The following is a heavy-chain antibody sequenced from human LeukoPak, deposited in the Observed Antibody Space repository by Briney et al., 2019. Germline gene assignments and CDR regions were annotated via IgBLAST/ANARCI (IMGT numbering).Heavy chain of an antibody. V-gene: IGHV3-48*03. CDR2: ISSSGSTI. CDR3: ARDRYNYYYYMDV. CDR1: GFTFSSYE. J-gene: IGHJ6*03. Sequence: GGSLRLSCAASGFTFSSYEMNWVRQAPGKGLEWVSYISSSGSTIYYADSVKGRFTISRDNAKNSLYLQMSSLRAEDTAVYYCARDRYNYYYYMDVWGKGTTVTVSS.